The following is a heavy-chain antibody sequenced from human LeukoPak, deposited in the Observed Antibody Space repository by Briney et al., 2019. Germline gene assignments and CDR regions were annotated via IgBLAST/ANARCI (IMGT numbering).Heavy chain of an antibody. CDR1: GYTLTELS. J-gene: IGHJ4*02. Sequence: SVKVSCKGSGYTLTELSMHWVRHPPGKGHEWGGGFDPEDGETIYAQKFQGRVTMTEDTSTDTAYMELSSLRSEDTTVYYCATDLTSGCYYNHRWQDYWGQGTLVTVSS. D-gene: IGHD3-10*01. CDR3: ATDLTSGCYYNHRWQDY. CDR2: FDPEDGET. V-gene: IGHV1-24*01.